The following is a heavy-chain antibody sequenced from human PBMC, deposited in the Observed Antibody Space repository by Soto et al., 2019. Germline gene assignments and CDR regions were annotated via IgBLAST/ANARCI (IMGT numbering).Heavy chain of an antibody. V-gene: IGHV1-18*01. Sequence: EASVKVSCKASGYTFTSYGISWVRQAPGQGLEWMGWISAYNGNTNYAQKLQGRVTMTTDTSTSTAYMELRSLRSDDTAVYYCARDFVPIFGVVIDRGYFDYWGQETLVTVSS. CDR1: GYTFTSYG. J-gene: IGHJ4*02. D-gene: IGHD3-3*01. CDR2: ISAYNGNT. CDR3: ARDFVPIFGVVIDRGYFDY.